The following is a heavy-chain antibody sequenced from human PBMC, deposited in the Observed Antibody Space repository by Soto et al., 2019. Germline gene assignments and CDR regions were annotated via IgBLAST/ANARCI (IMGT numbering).Heavy chain of an antibody. V-gene: IGHV3-11*06. J-gene: IGHJ6*02. CDR3: ARDRYYGSGSYYGQGYGMDV. Sequence: QVQLVESGGSLVKPGGSLRLSCAASGFTFSDYYMSWIRQAPGKGLEWVSYISSSSSYTNYADSVKGRFTISRDNAKNSLYLQMNSLRAEDTALYYCARDRYYGSGSYYGQGYGMDVWGQGTTVTVSS. CDR1: GFTFSDYY. CDR2: ISSSSSYT. D-gene: IGHD3-10*01.